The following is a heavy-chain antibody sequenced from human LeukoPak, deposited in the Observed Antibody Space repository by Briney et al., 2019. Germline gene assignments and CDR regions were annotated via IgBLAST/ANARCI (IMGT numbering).Heavy chain of an antibody. D-gene: IGHD5-18*01. CDR3: ARFGGYSYGSAADY. CDR2: IYYSGST. J-gene: IGHJ4*02. Sequence: PSETLSLTCTVSGGSISSYYWSWIRQPPGKGLEWIGYIYYSGSTNYNPSLKSRVTISVDTSKNQFSLKLSSVTAADTAVYYCARFGGYSYGSAADYWGQGTLDTVSS. CDR1: GGSISSYY. V-gene: IGHV4-59*01.